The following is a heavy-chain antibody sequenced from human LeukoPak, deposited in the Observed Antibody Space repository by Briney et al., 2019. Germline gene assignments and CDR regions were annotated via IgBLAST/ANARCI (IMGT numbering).Heavy chain of an antibody. CDR2: ISASGSTI. V-gene: IGHV3-11*04. CDR1: GFTLSDYY. CDR3: AKDRRAAYYYEAFDI. D-gene: IGHD3-10*01. J-gene: IGHJ3*02. Sequence: PGGSLRLSCAASGFTLSDYYMNWIRQTPGKGLEWLSYISASGSTIYYADSVKGRFTISRDNSKNTLFLQMNSLRAEDTAVYYCAKDRRAAYYYEAFDIWGQGTMVTVSS.